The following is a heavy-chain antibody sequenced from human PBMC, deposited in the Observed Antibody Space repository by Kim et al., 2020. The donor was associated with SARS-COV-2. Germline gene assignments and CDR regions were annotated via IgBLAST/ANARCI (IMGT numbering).Heavy chain of an antibody. CDR3: ARSQVTTGSYGMDV. Sequence: AQKLQGRVTITADKSTSTAYMELSSLRSEDPAVYYCARSQVTTGSYGMDVWGQGTTVTVSS. V-gene: IGHV1-69*02. D-gene: IGHD4-17*01. J-gene: IGHJ6*02.